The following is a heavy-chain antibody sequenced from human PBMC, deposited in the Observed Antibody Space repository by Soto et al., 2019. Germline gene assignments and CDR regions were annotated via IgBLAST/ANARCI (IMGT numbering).Heavy chain of an antibody. CDR1: GYSFTSYW. Sequence: PGESLKISCQGSGYSFTSYWISGVRQMPGKGLEWMGRIDPSDSYTNYSPSFQGHVTISADKSISTAYLQWSSLKASDTAMYYCASLLSDHNYYYGMDVWGQGTTVTVSS. V-gene: IGHV5-10-1*01. CDR3: ASLLSDHNYYYGMDV. J-gene: IGHJ6*02. CDR2: IDPSDSYT.